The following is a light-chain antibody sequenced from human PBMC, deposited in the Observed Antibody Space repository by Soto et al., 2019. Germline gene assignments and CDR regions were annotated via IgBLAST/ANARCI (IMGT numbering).Light chain of an antibody. V-gene: IGKV3-15*01. J-gene: IGKJ1*01. CDR2: GAS. Sequence: EIVMTQSPATLSMSPGERATLSCRASQIVSSNLAWYQQKPGQAPRLLIYGASTRATGIPARFSGSGSGTEFTLTISSLQSEDFAVYYCHQYNNWPPWTFGQGTKVEIK. CDR3: HQYNNWPPWT. CDR1: QIVSSN.